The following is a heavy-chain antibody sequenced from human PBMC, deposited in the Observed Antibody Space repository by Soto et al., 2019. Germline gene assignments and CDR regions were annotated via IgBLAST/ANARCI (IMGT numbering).Heavy chain of an antibody. CDR1: GGTFGSYE. CDR3: AMTYHDRYGSGWG. D-gene: IGHD3-10*01. Sequence: QVQLVQSGAEVKRPGSSVKVSCKASGGTFGSYEISWVRQAPGQGLEWMGGIIPIFGRADYSQEFPGRVTITADASTNTAYMELRSLRSEDTALYFCAMTYHDRYGSGWGWGQGTLVTVSA. V-gene: IGHV1-69*01. CDR2: IIPIFGRA. J-gene: IGHJ4*02.